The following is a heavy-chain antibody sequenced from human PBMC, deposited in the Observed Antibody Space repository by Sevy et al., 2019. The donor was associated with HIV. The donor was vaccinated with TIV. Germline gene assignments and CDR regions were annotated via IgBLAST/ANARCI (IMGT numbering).Heavy chain of an antibody. CDR3: ASPLLYWLY. V-gene: IGHV4-39*01. Sequence: SETLSLTCTVSGVSISSSGYYWGWIRQPPGKGLEWIGSIYYSGSTYYNPSLKSRVTISVDTSKNQFSLKLSSVTAADTAVYYCASPLLYWLYWGQGTLVTVSS. CDR2: IYYSGST. J-gene: IGHJ4*02. D-gene: IGHD2-8*02. CDR1: GVSISSSGYY.